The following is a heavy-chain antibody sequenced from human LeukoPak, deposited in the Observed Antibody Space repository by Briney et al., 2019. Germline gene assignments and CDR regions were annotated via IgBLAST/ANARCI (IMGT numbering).Heavy chain of an antibody. J-gene: IGHJ5*02. CDR1: GGSFSGYY. D-gene: IGHD3-10*01. V-gene: IGHV4-34*01. CDR3: ARAWSKRVRANPFDP. CDR2: INHSGST. Sequence: PSETLSLTCAVYGGSFSGYYWSRIRQPPGKGLEWIGEINHSGSTNYNPSLKSRVTISVDTSKNQFSLKLSSVTAADTAVYYCARAWSKRVRANPFDPWGQGTLVTVSS.